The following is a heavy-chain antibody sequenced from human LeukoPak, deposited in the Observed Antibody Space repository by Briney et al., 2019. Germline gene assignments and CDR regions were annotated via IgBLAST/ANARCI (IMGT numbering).Heavy chain of an antibody. J-gene: IGHJ4*02. D-gene: IGHD6-19*01. V-gene: IGHV3-48*01. CDR1: GFTFSSYS. CDR2: ISSSSSTI. CDR3: ARDRGIAVADYFDY. Sequence: GGSLRLSCAASGFTFSSYSMNWVRQAPGKGLEWVSYISSSSSTIYYADSVKGRFTIPRDNAKNSLYLQMNSLRAEDTAVYYCARDRGIAVADYFDYWGQGTLVTVSS.